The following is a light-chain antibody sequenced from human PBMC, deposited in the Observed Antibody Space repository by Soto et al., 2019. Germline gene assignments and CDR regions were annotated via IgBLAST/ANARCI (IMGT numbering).Light chain of an antibody. V-gene: IGLV2-8*01. Sequence: ALTQPPSASGSPGQSVTISCTGTSSDVGNYNYVSWYQQHPGKAPKLLIYEVTKRPSGVPDRFSGSKSDNTASLTVSGLQAEDEADYYCISYAGSDNLVVGGGTKLTVL. CDR2: EVT. CDR1: SSDVGNYNY. CDR3: ISYAGSDNLV. J-gene: IGLJ2*01.